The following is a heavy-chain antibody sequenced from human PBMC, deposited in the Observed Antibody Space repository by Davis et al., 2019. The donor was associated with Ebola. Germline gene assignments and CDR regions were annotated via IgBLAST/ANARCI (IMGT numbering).Heavy chain of an antibody. CDR3: ARVREYSGYEGLDV. J-gene: IGHJ6*02. CDR1: GFIFSDYY. D-gene: IGHD5-12*01. CDR2: ISSSHDTI. Sequence: GESLKISCAGSGFIFSDYYMSWVRQAPGKGLEWISFISSSHDTIYYADSVKGRFTISRDNARNFLFLQIDSLRVDDTAIYYCARVREYSGYEGLDVWGRGTTVTVS. V-gene: IGHV3-11*01.